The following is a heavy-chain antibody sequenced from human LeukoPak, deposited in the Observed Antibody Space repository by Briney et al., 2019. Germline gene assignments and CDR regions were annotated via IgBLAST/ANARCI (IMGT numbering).Heavy chain of an antibody. V-gene: IGHV4-4*09. D-gene: IGHD3-22*01. CDR2: IYTSGST. CDR3: ARAYYYDSSGYYYGAFGI. J-gene: IGHJ3*02. Sequence: QSSETLSLTCTVSGSSISSYYWSWIRQPPGKGLEWIGYIYTSGSTNYNPSLKSRVTISVDTSKNQFSLKLSSVTAADTAVYYCARAYYYDSSGYYYGAFGIWGQGTMVTVSS. CDR1: GSSISSYY.